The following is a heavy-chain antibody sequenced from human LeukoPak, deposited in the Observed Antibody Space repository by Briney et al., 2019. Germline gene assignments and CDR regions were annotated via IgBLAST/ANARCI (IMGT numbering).Heavy chain of an antibody. Sequence: PGGSLRLSCAASGFTFSSYGMHWVRQAPGKGLEWVAVIWYDGSNKFYADSVKGRFTISRDSSKNTLYLQMNSLRAEDTAVYYCAKGDDYGPTGAFDIWGQGTMVTVSS. V-gene: IGHV3-33*06. J-gene: IGHJ3*02. CDR1: GFTFSSYG. CDR3: AKGDDYGPTGAFDI. CDR2: IWYDGSNK. D-gene: IGHD4-17*01.